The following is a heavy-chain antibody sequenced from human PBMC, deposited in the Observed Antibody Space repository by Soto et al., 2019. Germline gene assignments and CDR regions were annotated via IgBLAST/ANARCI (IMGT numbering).Heavy chain of an antibody. J-gene: IGHJ6*02. V-gene: IGHV3-30*18. CDR2: ISCDGSNK. CDR3: AKWGYCSSTSCYRYYYYYSMDV. Sequence: PGGSLRLSCAASGFTFSSYGMHWVRQAPGKGLEWVAVISCDGSNKYYADSVKGRFTISRDNSKNTLYLQMNSLRAEDTAVYYCAKWGYCSSTSCYRYYYYYSMDVWGQGTTVTVSS. D-gene: IGHD2-2*02. CDR1: GFTFSSYG.